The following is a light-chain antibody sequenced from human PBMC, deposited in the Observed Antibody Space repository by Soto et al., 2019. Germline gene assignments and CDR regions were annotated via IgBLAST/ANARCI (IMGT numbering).Light chain of an antibody. CDR3: QRHGET. Sequence: EIVITRSRARLSRSLGGRTNLSCRASQSVGSSLAWYQQKPGQAPRLLIYGASSRATGIPDRFSGSGSGTAFTLTIGRLEPEDSAVYYCQRHGETFGQGTKVDIK. J-gene: IGKJ1*01. CDR2: GAS. CDR1: QSVGSS. V-gene: IGKV3-20*01.